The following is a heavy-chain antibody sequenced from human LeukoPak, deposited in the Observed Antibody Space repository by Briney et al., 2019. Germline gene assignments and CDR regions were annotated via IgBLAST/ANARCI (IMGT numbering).Heavy chain of an antibody. CDR1: GGSISGYY. CDR3: ARSREATTSSGWFDP. V-gene: IGHV4-34*01. D-gene: IGHD3-10*01. J-gene: IGHJ5*02. Sequence: SETLSLTCTVSGGSISGYYWSWIRQPPGKGLEWIGEINHSGSTNYNPSLKSRVTISVDTSKNQFSLKLSSVTAADTAVYYRARSREATTSSGWFDPWGQGTLVTVSS. CDR2: INHSGST.